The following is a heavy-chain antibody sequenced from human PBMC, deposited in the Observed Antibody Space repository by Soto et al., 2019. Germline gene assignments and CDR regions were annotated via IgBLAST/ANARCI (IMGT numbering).Heavy chain of an antibody. D-gene: IGHD3-9*01. CDR2: IYYSGGT. CDR3: ARDHIQFDPYHYYSMDV. J-gene: IGHJ6*02. V-gene: IGHV4-31*03. CDR1: GGSISSGGYY. Sequence: QVQLQESGPGLVKPSQTLSLTCTVSGGSISSGGYYWSWIRQHPGKGLEWIGYIYYSGGTYYNPSLKSRVTISVDTSKNQFSLKLSSVTAADTAVYYCARDHIQFDPYHYYSMDVWGQGTTVTVSS.